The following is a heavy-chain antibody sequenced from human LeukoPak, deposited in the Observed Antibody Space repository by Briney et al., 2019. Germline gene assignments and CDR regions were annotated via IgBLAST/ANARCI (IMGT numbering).Heavy chain of an antibody. CDR3: AKCSGGNCYHSDDH. V-gene: IGHV3-23*01. Sequence: PGGSLRLSCAASGFTYNSYAMSWVRQAPGKGLEWVSAISGSGGSTYYADSVKGRFTISRGNAKDSLYLQMNSLRAEDTAVYYCAKCSGGNCYHSDDHWGQGTLVTVSP. D-gene: IGHD2-15*01. CDR1: GFTYNSYA. CDR2: ISGSGGST. J-gene: IGHJ5*02.